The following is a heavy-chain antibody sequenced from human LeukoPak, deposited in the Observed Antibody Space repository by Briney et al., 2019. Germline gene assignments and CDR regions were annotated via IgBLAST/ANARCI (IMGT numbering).Heavy chain of an antibody. V-gene: IGHV1-2*02. CDR1: GYTFTGYY. Sequence: ASVKVSCKASGYTFTGYYMHWVRQAPGQGLEWMGWINPNSGGTNYAQKFQGRVTMTRDTSISTAYMELSRLRSDDTAVYYCARGKFNDYVWGSYRYDAFDIWGQGTMVTVSS. CDR2: INPNSGGT. J-gene: IGHJ3*02. CDR3: ARGKFNDYVWGSYRYDAFDI. D-gene: IGHD3-16*02.